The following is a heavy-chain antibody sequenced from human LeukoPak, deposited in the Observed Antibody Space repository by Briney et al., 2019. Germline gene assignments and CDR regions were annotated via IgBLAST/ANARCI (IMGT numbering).Heavy chain of an antibody. Sequence: SETLSLTCTVSGGSISSYYWSWIRQPPGKGLEWIGYIYYSGSTNYNPSLKSRVTISVDTSKNQFSLKLSSETAADTAVYYCARVLRGYSYGYYFDYWGQGTLVTVSS. J-gene: IGHJ4*02. CDR1: GGSISSYY. D-gene: IGHD5-18*01. CDR2: IYYSGST. V-gene: IGHV4-59*01. CDR3: ARVLRGYSYGYYFDY.